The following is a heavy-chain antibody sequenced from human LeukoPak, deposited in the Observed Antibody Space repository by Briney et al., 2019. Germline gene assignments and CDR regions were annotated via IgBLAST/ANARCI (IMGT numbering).Heavy chain of an antibody. V-gene: IGHV3-74*01. CDR2: IDSDGSGT. CDR3: AKDTGTAWGNWFDP. Sequence: PGGSLRLSCSASGLTLSGYWMHWVRQIPGKGLVWVSRIDSDGSGTSYADSVKGRFTISRDNSKNTLYLQMNSLRAEDTAVYYCAKDTGTAWGNWFDPWGQGTLVTVSS. D-gene: IGHD3-16*01. CDR1: GLTLSGYW. J-gene: IGHJ5*02.